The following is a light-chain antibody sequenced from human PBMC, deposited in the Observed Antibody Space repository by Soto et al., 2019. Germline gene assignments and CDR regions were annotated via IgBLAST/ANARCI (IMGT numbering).Light chain of an antibody. Sequence: PGERATLSCKTSQTSGSNFLAWYQHKPGQAPRLLIYASSNRATGTPDRFSGSASGPDFTLTINRLEPEDFAVYYCQLYGISPQFGQGTRLEIK. CDR2: ASS. J-gene: IGKJ5*01. V-gene: IGKV3-20*01. CDR1: QTSGSNF. CDR3: QLYGISPQ.